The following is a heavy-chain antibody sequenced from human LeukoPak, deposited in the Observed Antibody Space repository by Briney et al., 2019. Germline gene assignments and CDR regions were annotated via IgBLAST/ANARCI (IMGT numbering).Heavy chain of an antibody. CDR1: GGSFSNFF. Sequence: SETLSPTRTVSGGSFSNFFWAWVRHPPGEGLGWIGEISLSGTIKYNPSLKSRVTISVDTSKNQFSLKLSTVTAADTAVYYCALSTTTVTTRTLDYWGQGALVIVSS. D-gene: IGHD4-17*01. CDR3: ALSTTTVTTRTLDY. V-gene: IGHV4-34*01. CDR2: ISLSGTI. J-gene: IGHJ4*02.